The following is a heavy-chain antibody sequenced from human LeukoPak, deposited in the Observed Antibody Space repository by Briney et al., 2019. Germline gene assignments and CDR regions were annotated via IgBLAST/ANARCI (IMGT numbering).Heavy chain of an antibody. J-gene: IGHJ4*02. CDR2: ISSSSSYI. Sequence: PGGSLRLSCAASGFTFSSYSMNWVRQAPGKGLEWVSSISSSSSYIYYADSVKGRSTISRDNAKNSLYLQMNSLRAEDTAVYYCARAGVDTAMGFDYWGQGTLVTVSS. CDR1: GFTFSSYS. D-gene: IGHD5-18*01. V-gene: IGHV3-21*01. CDR3: ARAGVDTAMGFDY.